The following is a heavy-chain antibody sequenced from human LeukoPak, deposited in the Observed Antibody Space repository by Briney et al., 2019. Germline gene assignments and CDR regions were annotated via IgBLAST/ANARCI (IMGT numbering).Heavy chain of an antibody. CDR3: ASRRGLPHARYFDY. V-gene: IGHV4-39*07. CDR2: IYYSGST. D-gene: IGHD4-11*01. Sequence: SETLTLTCTVSGGSISSSSYYWGWIRQPPGKGLEWIGNIYYSGSTYYNPSLKSRVTISLDTSKNQFSLKLNSVTAADTAVYYCASRRGLPHARYFDYWGQGTLVTVSS. J-gene: IGHJ4*02. CDR1: GGSISSSSYY.